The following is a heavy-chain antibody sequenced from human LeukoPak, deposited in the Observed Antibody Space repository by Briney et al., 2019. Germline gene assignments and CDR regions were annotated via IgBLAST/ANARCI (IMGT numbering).Heavy chain of an antibody. CDR1: GGSISSYY. Sequence: SETLSLTCTVSGGSISSYYWSWIRQPPGKGLEWIGYIYYSGSTNYNPSLKSRVTISVDTSKNQFSLKLSSVTAADTAVHYCAGYDIAVAPSRFGPWGQGTLVTVSS. V-gene: IGHV4-59*01. CDR2: IYYSGST. CDR3: AGYDIAVAPSRFGP. J-gene: IGHJ5*02. D-gene: IGHD6-19*01.